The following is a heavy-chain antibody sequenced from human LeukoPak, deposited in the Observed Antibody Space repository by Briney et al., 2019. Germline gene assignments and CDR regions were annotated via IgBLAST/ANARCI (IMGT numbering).Heavy chain of an antibody. D-gene: IGHD2-15*01. CDR1: GLTFSSYW. CDR2: ISGSGGST. J-gene: IGHJ5*02. Sequence: GGSLRLSCAASGLTFSSYWMTWVRQAPGKGLEWVSAISGSGGSTYYADSVKGRFTISGDNSKNTLYLQMNSLRAEDTAVYYCAKRSCSGGSCYRTRWFDPWGQGTLVTVSS. V-gene: IGHV3-23*01. CDR3: AKRSCSGGSCYRTRWFDP.